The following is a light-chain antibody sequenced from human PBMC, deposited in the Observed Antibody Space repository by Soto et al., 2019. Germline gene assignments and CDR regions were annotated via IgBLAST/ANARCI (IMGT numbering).Light chain of an antibody. CDR2: AAS. CDR3: QQSYSSPRT. J-gene: IGKJ3*01. V-gene: IGKV1-39*01. Sequence: DIQMTQSPSSLSASVGDRVTITCRASQSIISHLNWYQQKPGKAPNLLIYAASNLQGGVPSRFSGSGSGTDFTLTISSLQPEDSATYYCQQSYSSPRTFGPGTKVDIK. CDR1: QSIISH.